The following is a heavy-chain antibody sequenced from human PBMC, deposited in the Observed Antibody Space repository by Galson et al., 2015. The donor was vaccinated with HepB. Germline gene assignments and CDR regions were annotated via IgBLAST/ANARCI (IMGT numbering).Heavy chain of an antibody. D-gene: IGHD2-2*01. J-gene: IGHJ4*02. CDR2: ISYDGSKN. CDR3: ARDTCSSINCYRSAPIDY. CDR1: GFTFSSYA. V-gene: IGHV3-30-3*01. Sequence: SLRLSCAPSGFTFSSYAMHWVRQAPGKGLEWVAVISYDGSKNYYADSVKGRFTISRDNSKNTLYLQMNSLRAEDTAVYYCARDTCSSINCYRSAPIDYWGQGTLVTVSS.